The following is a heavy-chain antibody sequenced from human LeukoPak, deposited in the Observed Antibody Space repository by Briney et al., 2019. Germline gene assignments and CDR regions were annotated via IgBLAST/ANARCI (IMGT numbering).Heavy chain of an antibody. V-gene: IGHV3-30*02. CDR3: AKVGSGWYGVDY. CDR2: MRYDGSSK. CDR1: GFSFSNSG. J-gene: IGHJ4*02. D-gene: IGHD6-19*01. Sequence: GGSLRLSCAASGFSFSNSGMHWVRQAPGKGLEWVAFMRYDGSSKFYTDSVKGRFTISRDNSKKTLYLEMNSLRAEDTAVYYCAKVGSGWYGVDYWGQGTLVTVSS.